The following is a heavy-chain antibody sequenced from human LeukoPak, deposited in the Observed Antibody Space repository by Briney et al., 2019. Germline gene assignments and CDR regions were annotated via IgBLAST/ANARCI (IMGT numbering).Heavy chain of an antibody. CDR3: ARRGYSYAFDY. J-gene: IGHJ4*02. V-gene: IGHV4-30-4*01. D-gene: IGHD5-18*01. Sequence: PSETLSLTCTVSGGSISSGDYYWSWIRQPPGKGLEWIGYMFYTGSTYYSPSLKSRVTISVDTSKNQFSLKLSSVTAADTAVYYCARRGYSYAFDYWGQGTLVTVSS. CDR2: MFYTGST. CDR1: GGSISSGDYY.